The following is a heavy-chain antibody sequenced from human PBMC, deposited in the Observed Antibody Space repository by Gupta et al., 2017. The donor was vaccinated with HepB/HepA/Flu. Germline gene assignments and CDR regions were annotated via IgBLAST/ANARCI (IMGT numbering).Heavy chain of an antibody. J-gene: IGHJ6*02. CDR3: ARDVVAAADYYGMDV. D-gene: IGHD6-13*01. Sequence: EVQLVESGGGLVQPGGSLRRSCAASGFTVSSNYMSSVRQAPGKGLEWVSVIYSGGSTYYADAVKGRFTISRDNSKNTLYLQMNSLRAEDTAVYYCARDVVAAADYYGMDVWGQGTTVTVSS. V-gene: IGHV3-66*01. CDR2: IYSGGST. CDR1: GFTVSSNY.